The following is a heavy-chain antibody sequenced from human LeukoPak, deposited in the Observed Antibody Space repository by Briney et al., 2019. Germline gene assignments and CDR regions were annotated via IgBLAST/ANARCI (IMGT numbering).Heavy chain of an antibody. D-gene: IGHD2-15*01. CDR3: AKDRTPGGGGYFDY. CDR2: ISSSGDTI. Sequence: GGSLRLSCAASGFTFSDYYMSWIRRAPGKGLEWISYISSSGDTIIYADSVKGRFTISRDNAKNSLYLQMNSLRADDTAVYYCAKDRTPGGGGYFDYWGQGTLVTVSS. V-gene: IGHV3-11*04. CDR1: GFTFSDYY. J-gene: IGHJ4*02.